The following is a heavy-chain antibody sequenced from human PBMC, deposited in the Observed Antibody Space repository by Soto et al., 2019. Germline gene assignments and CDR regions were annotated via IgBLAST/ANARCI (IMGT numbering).Heavy chain of an antibody. Sequence: GGSLSLSCVASGFTFTNYWMHWVRPAPGKGLGWVSYINSDGSNTNYADTVKGRYTISRDNAKNTLYLQMNSLRAEDSGIYFCVRGNYEKSIDYWGQGILVTVSS. CDR1: GFTFTNYW. V-gene: IGHV3-74*01. D-gene: IGHD3-16*01. CDR3: VRGNYEKSIDY. CDR2: INSDGSNT. J-gene: IGHJ4*02.